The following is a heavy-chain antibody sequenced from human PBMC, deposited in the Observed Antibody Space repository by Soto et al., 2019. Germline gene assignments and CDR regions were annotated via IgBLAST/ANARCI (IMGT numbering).Heavy chain of an antibody. Sequence: GASVKVSCKASGYTFTSYGISWVRQAPGQGLEWMGWISAYNGNTNYAQKLQGRVTMTTDTSTSRAYMELRGLRSDDTAVYYCARIKDGIADVNWFDPWGQGTLVTVSS. V-gene: IGHV1-18*01. CDR1: GYTFTSYG. D-gene: IGHD6-13*01. J-gene: IGHJ5*02. CDR2: ISAYNGNT. CDR3: ARIKDGIADVNWFDP.